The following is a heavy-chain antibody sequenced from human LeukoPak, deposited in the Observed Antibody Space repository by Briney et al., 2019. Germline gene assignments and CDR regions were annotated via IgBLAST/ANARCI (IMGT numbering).Heavy chain of an antibody. J-gene: IGHJ4*02. CDR1: GFTLSTYW. V-gene: IGHV3-74*01. Sequence: GGSLRLSCATSGFTLSTYWMHWVRQARGKGLVWVSRINTDGMSTSYADSVNGRFTISRDNAKNTLYLQMNSLRAEDTAVYYCARDGTAVAAGRWGQGTLVTVSS. CDR2: INTDGMST. CDR3: ARDGTAVAAGR. D-gene: IGHD6-19*01.